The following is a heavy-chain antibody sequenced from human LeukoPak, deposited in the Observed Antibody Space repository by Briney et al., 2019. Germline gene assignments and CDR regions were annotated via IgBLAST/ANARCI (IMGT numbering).Heavy chain of an antibody. CDR1: GDSISSGNY. CDR2: IFHTGST. D-gene: IGHD6-6*01. CDR3: AAYSSCDY. Sequence: SETLSLTCTVSGDSISSGNYWGWIRQPPGKGLEWIGSIFHTGSTYFNLSLKSRVTISVDTSKNQFSLRLSSVTAADTAVYYCAAYSSCDYWGQGTLVTVSS. J-gene: IGHJ4*02. V-gene: IGHV4-38-2*02.